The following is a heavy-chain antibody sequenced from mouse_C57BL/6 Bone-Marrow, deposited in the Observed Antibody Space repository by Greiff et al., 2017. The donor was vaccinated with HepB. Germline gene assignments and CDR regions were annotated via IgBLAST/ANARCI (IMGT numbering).Heavy chain of an antibody. Sequence: EVMLVESGGDLVKPGGSLKLSCAASGFTFSSYGMSWVRQTPDKRLEWVATISSGGSYTYYPDSVKGRFTISRDNAKNTLYLQMSSLKSEDTAMYYCARRRFAYWGQGTLVTVSA. CDR3: ARRRFAY. V-gene: IGHV5-6*02. CDR1: GFTFSSYG. J-gene: IGHJ3*01. CDR2: ISSGGSYT.